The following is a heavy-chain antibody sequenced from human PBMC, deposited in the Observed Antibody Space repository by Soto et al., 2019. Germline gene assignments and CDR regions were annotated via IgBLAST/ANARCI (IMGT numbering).Heavy chain of an antibody. CDR2: LVVGTGNT. J-gene: IGHJ6*02. Sequence: GASVKVSCKTSGFTFRSSAVQWVRQARGQRLEWIGWLVVGTGNTNYAQKFQQRVTISSDRSTNTVSMELSSLTSEDTAVYYCATGAYCSGGSCSDYYYYYYGMDLWSQGTTVTVSS. CDR3: ATGAYCSGGSCSDYYYYYYGMDL. D-gene: IGHD2-15*01. V-gene: IGHV1-58*01. CDR1: GFTFRSSA.